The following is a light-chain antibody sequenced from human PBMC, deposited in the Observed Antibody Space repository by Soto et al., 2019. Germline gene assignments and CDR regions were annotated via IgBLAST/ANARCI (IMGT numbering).Light chain of an antibody. V-gene: IGLV2-23*02. CDR3: CSYAGSVPWV. Sequence: QSALTQPASVSGSPGQSITISCTGTSSAVGSYNLVSWYQQHPGKAPKFMIYEVTKRPSGVSNRFSGSKSGNTASLTISGLQAEDEADYYCCSYAGSVPWVFGGGTKLTVL. J-gene: IGLJ3*02. CDR2: EVT. CDR1: SSAVGSYNL.